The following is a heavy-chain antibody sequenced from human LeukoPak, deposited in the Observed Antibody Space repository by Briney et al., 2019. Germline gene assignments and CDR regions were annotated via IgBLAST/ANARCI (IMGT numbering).Heavy chain of an antibody. CDR2: IIPIFGTA. CDR3: ARDPEYYYGSGTLTGYYYGMDV. CDR1: GGTFSSYA. J-gene: IGHJ6*02. V-gene: IGHV1-69*13. Sequence: SVKVSCKASGGTFSSYAISWVRQAPRQGLEWMGGIIPIFGTANYAQKFQGRVTITADESTSTAYMELSSLRSEDTAVYYCARDPEYYYGSGTLTGYYYGMDVWGQGTTVTVSS. D-gene: IGHD3-10*01.